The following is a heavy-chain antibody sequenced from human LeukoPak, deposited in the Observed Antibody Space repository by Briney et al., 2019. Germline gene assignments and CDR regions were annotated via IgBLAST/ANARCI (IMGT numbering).Heavy chain of an antibody. V-gene: IGHV3-21*01. CDR2: ISSSSRYI. CDR3: AREFDYGDYA. D-gene: IGHD4-17*01. J-gene: IGHJ5*02. CDR1: GFTFSSYS. Sequence: PGGSLRLSCTASGFTFSSYSMNWVRQAPGKGLEWVSSISSSSRYIYYADSVKGRFTISRGNAENSLYLQMNSLRAEDTAVYYCAREFDYGDYAWGQGTLVTVSS.